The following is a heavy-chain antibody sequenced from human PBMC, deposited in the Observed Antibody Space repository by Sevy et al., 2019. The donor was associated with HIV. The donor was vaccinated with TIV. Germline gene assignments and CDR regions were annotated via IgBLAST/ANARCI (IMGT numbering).Heavy chain of an antibody. Sequence: GGSLRLSCAGSGFTFSSYVMHWVRQAPGKGLEWVAVTSYDGKYNNYADSVKVRFTISRDNFKNTLYLQMNSLRVEDTAVYFCARLFSCGGDCYYLDYWGQGALVTVSS. D-gene: IGHD2-21*02. CDR3: ARLFSCGGDCYYLDY. J-gene: IGHJ4*02. V-gene: IGHV3-30*04. CDR1: GFTFSSYV. CDR2: TSYDGKYN.